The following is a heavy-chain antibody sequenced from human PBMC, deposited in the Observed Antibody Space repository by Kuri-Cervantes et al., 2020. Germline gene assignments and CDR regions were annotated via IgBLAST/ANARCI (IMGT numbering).Heavy chain of an antibody. V-gene: IGHV3-7*01. J-gene: IGHJ3*02. CDR2: IKQDGSEK. CDR3: ARAITRNDAFGI. CDR1: GFTFSSYW. Sequence: LSLTCAASGFTFSSYWMSWVRQAPGKGLEWVANIKQDGSEKYYVDSVKGRFTISRDNAKNSLYLQMNSLRAEDTAVYYCARAITRNDAFGIWGQGTMVTVSS. D-gene: IGHD1-1*01.